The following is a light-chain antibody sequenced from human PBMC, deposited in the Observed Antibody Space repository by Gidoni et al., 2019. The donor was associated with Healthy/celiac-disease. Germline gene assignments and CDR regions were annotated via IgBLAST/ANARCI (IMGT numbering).Light chain of an antibody. CDR1: QSISSY. J-gene: IGKJ4*01. Sequence: DLQMTQSPSSLYASVGDRVTITCRASQSISSYLNWYQQKPGKAPKLLIYAASSLQSGVPSRFSGSGSGTDFTLTISSLQPEDFATYYCQQSYSTPLTFXGXTKVEIK. CDR3: QQSYSTPLT. V-gene: IGKV1-39*01. CDR2: AAS.